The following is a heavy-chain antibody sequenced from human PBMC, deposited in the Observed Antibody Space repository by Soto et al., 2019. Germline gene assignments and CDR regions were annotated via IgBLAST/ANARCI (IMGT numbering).Heavy chain of an antibody. Sequence: EVQLLESGGGLVQPGGSLRLSCAASGFTFSSYAMSWVRQAPGKGLEWVSAISGSGGSTYYADSVKGRFTISSDNSKNTLYLQMNSLRAEDTAVYYCAKDHLRPKPYYSYSMDVLRKGTTVTVSS. CDR3: AKDHLRPKPYYSYSMDV. CDR1: GFTFSSYA. CDR2: ISGSGGST. J-gene: IGHJ6*03. V-gene: IGHV3-23*01.